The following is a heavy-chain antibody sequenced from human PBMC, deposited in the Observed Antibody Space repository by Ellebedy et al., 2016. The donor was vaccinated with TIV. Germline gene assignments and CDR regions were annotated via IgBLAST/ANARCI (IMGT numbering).Heavy chain of an antibody. CDR1: GYTFTSYG. J-gene: IGHJ4*02. Sequence: ASVKVSCXASGYTFTSYGISWVRQAPGQGLEWMGWISAYNGNTNYAQKLQGRVTMTTDTSTSTAYMELRSLRSDDTAVYYCARFWTYYYDSSGYYGGNYFDYWGQGTLVTVSS. V-gene: IGHV1-18*01. D-gene: IGHD3-22*01. CDR3: ARFWTYYYDSSGYYGGNYFDY. CDR2: ISAYNGNT.